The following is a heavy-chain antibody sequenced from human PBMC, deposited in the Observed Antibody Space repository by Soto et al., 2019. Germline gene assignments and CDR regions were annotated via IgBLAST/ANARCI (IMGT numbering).Heavy chain of an antibody. CDR3: AKDPRVTAPDDGWFDP. CDR2: ISGSGGST. CDR1: GFTFSSYA. Sequence: GGSLRLSCAASGFTFSSYAMSWVRQAPGKGLEWVSAISGSGGSTYYADSVKGRFTISRDNSKNTLYLQMNSLRAEDTAVYYCAKDPRVTAPDDGWFDPWGQGTLVTVSS. V-gene: IGHV3-23*01. J-gene: IGHJ5*02. D-gene: IGHD2-15*01.